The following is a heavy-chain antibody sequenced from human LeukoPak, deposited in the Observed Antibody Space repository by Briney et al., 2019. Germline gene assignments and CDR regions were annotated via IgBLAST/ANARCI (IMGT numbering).Heavy chain of an antibody. CDR2: IYHSGIT. V-gene: IGHV4-38-2*01. CDR3: ARAYCSGDCNYLAQYFDY. CDR1: GYSISSGYY. D-gene: IGHD2-21*02. Sequence: SETLSLTCAVSGYSISSGYYWGWVRQPPGKGLEWIGSIYHSGITYYNTSLKGRVTMSVDTSKNQFSLKLSSVTAADTAVYYCARAYCSGDCNYLAQYFDYWGQGTLVTVSS. J-gene: IGHJ4*02.